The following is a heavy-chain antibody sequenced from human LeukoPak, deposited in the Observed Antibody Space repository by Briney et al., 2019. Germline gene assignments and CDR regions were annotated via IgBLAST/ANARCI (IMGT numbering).Heavy chain of an antibody. CDR2: IHTSGSI. J-gene: IGHJ4*02. V-gene: IGHV4-4*07. D-gene: IGHD3-22*01. Sequence: SETLSLTCAVYGGSFSGYYWSWIRQPAGKGLEWIGRIHTSGSINYNPSLKSRVTISVDTSKNQFSLKLSSVTAADTAVYYCARDKYYYDSSGYYYFDYWGQGTLVTVSS. CDR3: ARDKYYYDSSGYYYFDY. CDR1: GGSFSGYY.